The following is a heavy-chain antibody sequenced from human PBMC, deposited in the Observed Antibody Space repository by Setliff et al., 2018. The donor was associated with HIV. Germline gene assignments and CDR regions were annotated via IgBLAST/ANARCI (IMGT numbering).Heavy chain of an antibody. CDR1: GDSINTDNYY. Sequence: KPSETLSLTCNVSGDSINTDNYYWGWIRQPPGKGLEWIGSFHYSGSTSYNPSLRSRVTISVDTSKNQFSLELTSVTATDTAVYYCARGVYSSGWYLLTRLDPWGQGVLVTV. CDR2: FHYSGST. CDR3: ARGVYSSGWYLLTRLDP. J-gene: IGHJ5*02. D-gene: IGHD6-19*01. V-gene: IGHV4-39*01.